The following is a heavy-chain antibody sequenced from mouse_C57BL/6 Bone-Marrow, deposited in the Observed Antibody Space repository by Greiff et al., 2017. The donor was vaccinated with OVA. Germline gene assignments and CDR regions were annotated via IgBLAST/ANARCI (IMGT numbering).Heavy chain of an antibody. CDR3: TSYGNFDY. D-gene: IGHD2-1*01. V-gene: IGHV14-4*01. Sequence: DVKLQESGAELVRPGASVKLSCTASGFNIKDDYMHWVKQRPEQGLEWIGWIDPENGDTEYASKFQGKATRTADTSSNTAYLQLSSLTSEDTAVYYCTSYGNFDYWGQGTTLTVSS. CDR2: IDPENGDT. J-gene: IGHJ2*01. CDR1: GFNIKDDY.